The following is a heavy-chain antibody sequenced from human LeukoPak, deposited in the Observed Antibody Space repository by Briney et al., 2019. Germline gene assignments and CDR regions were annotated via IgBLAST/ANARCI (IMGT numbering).Heavy chain of an antibody. D-gene: IGHD5-24*01. CDR1: GGTFRPYA. Sequence: GASVKVSCKASGGTFRPYAISWVRQAPGQGLEWMGGIIPLFSSTKYAQRFQGRLIFTADESTSTAYMELSSLRSEDTAVYYCAREDRDGPAAYWGQGTLVTVSS. V-gene: IGHV1-69*13. CDR2: IIPLFSST. CDR3: AREDRDGPAAY. J-gene: IGHJ4*02.